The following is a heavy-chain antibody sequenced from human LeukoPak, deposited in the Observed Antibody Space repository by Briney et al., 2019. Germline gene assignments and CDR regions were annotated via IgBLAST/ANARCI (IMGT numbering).Heavy chain of an antibody. CDR3: ARGILHLRDSSSWYYYYYMDV. J-gene: IGHJ6*03. CDR2: IIPIFGTA. Sequence: ASVKVSCKASGGTFSSYAISWVRQAPGEGLEWMGGIIPIFGTANYAQKFQGRVTITADKSTSTAYMELSSLRSEDTAVYYCARGILHLRDSSSWYYYYYMDVWGKGTTVTVSS. CDR1: GGTFSSYA. D-gene: IGHD6-13*01. V-gene: IGHV1-69*06.